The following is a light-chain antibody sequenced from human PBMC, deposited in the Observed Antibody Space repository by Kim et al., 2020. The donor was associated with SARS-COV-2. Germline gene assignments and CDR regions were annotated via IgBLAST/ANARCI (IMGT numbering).Light chain of an antibody. Sequence: GHAGTISCTGTSSDVGGYNYVSWYQQHPGKAPKLMINDVSKRPSGVPDRFSGSKSGNTASLIISGLQAEDEADYYCCSYAGSYTRVFGGGTQLTVL. CDR2: DVS. J-gene: IGLJ3*02. CDR3: CSYAGSYTRV. CDR1: SSDVGGYNY. V-gene: IGLV2-11*01.